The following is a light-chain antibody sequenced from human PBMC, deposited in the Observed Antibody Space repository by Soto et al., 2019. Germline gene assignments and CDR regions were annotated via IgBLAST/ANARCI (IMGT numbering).Light chain of an antibody. CDR1: NIETKS. Sequence: SYELTQPPSVSVAPGQTARITCGGNNIETKSVHWYQQRPGQAPVLVVYDDGDRPSGIPERFSGSNSGNTATLTISRVEVGDEADYYCQVWDSSSDHYVFGRGTKVTV. CDR2: DDG. V-gene: IGLV3-21*02. CDR3: QVWDSSSDHYV. J-gene: IGLJ1*01.